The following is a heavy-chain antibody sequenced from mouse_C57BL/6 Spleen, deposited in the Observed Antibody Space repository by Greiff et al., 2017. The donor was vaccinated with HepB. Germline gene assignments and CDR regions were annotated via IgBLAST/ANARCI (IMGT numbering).Heavy chain of an antibody. Sequence: EVNLVESGGGLVQPGGSLKLSCAASGFTFSDYYMYWVRQTPEKRLEWVAYISNGGGSTYYPDTVKGRFTISRDNAKNTLYLQMSRLKSEYTAMYYCARPLYDYDDAMDYWGQGTSVTVSS. CDR3: ARPLYDYDDAMDY. J-gene: IGHJ4*01. D-gene: IGHD2-4*01. CDR2: ISNGGGST. CDR1: GFTFSDYY. V-gene: IGHV5-12*01.